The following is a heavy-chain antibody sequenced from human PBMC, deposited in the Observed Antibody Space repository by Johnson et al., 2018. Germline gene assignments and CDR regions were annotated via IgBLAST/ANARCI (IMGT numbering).Heavy chain of an antibody. CDR1: GFSVSRDY. Sequence: EVQLVETGGGLVQPGGSRRLSCAASGFSVSRDYMSWVRQAPGKALEWVSVIYSGGSTYYADSVKGRFTISRDNSKNTVYLQMNSLRHEDTAMYHCAGEREGDNLDNAFDIWGQGTMVTVSS. D-gene: IGHD5-24*01. CDR3: AGEREGDNLDNAFDI. J-gene: IGHJ3*02. CDR2: IYSGGST. V-gene: IGHV3-53*02.